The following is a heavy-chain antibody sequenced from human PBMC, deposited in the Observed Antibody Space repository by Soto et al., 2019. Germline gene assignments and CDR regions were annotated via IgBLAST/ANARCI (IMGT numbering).Heavy chain of an antibody. D-gene: IGHD3-3*01. V-gene: IGHV1-69*13. J-gene: IGHJ6*02. CDR1: GGTFSSYA. CDR2: IIPIFGTA. CDR3: ARDSYDFWSGYYRLSGYYYYYYGMDF. Sequence: ASVKVSCKASGGTFSSYAISWVRQAPGQGLEWMGGIIPIFGTANYAQKFQGRVTITADESTSTAYMELSSLRSEDTAVYYCARDSYDFWSGYYRLSGYYYYYYGMDFWGQGTTVTVSS.